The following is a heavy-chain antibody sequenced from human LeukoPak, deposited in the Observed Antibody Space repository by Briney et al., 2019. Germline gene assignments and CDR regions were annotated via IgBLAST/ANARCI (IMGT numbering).Heavy chain of an antibody. D-gene: IGHD1-1*01. J-gene: IGHJ6*03. CDR1: GFTFSSYA. CDR2: ISGRGGST. Sequence: GGSLRLSCAASGFTFSSYAMSWVRQAPGKGLEWVSGISGRGGSTYYADSVKGRFTISRDNSKNTLYLQMNSLRAEDTAIYYCARAVTVAWSERRPGYYYMDVWGKGTTVTVSS. CDR3: ARAVTVAWSERRPGYYYMDV. V-gene: IGHV3-23*01.